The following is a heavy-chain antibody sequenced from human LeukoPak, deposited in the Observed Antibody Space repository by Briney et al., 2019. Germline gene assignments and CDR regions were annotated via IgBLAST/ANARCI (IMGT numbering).Heavy chain of an antibody. Sequence: PGGSLRLSCAASRFTFSSYVMSWVRQAPGKGLEWVSSITYTGTGTFHADSVRGRFTISRDNSKKTVYLQMNSLRVEDTAVYYCANGGGGFWGQGTLVTVSS. CDR3: ANGGGGF. CDR1: RFTFSSYV. CDR2: ITYTGTGT. V-gene: IGHV3-23*01. D-gene: IGHD3-16*01. J-gene: IGHJ4*02.